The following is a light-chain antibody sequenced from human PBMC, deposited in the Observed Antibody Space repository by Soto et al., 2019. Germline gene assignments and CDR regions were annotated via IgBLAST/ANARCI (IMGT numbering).Light chain of an antibody. Sequence: DIQMTQSPSTLSASVGDRVTITCRASQSISSWLAWYQQKPGKAPKLLIYKAYSLESGVPSRFSGSGSGTEFTLTISSLQSDEFATYYCQQYNSYPTFGQGTRLEFK. V-gene: IGKV1-5*03. J-gene: IGKJ5*01. CDR1: QSISSW. CDR3: QQYNSYPT. CDR2: KAY.